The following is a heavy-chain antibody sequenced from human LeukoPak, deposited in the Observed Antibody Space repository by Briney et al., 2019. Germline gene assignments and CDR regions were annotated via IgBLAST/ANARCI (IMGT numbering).Heavy chain of an antibody. V-gene: IGHV4-34*01. CDR2: INHSGST. CDR3: ARGMTVVTPSPLVAFDI. D-gene: IGHD4-23*01. CDR1: GGSFSGYY. Sequence: SETLSLTCDVYGGSFSGYYWSWIRQPPGKGLEWIGEINHSGSTNYNPSLKSRVTISVDTSKNQFSLKLSSVTAADTAVYYCARGMTVVTPSPLVAFDIWGQGTMVTVSS. J-gene: IGHJ3*02.